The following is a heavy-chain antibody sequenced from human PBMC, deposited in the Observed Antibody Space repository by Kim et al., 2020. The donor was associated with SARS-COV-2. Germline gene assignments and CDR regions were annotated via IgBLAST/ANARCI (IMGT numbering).Heavy chain of an antibody. CDR2: ISSNGGST. CDR3: VKDLSTVFGGVIVRDY. D-gene: IGHD3-16*02. V-gene: IGHV3-64D*09. CDR1: GFTFSSYA. Sequence: GGSLRLSCSASGFTFSSYAMHWVRQAPGKGLEYVSAISSNGGSTYYADSVKGRFTISRDNSKNTLYLQMSSLRAEDTAVYYCVKDLSTVFGGVIVRDYWGQGTLVTVSS. J-gene: IGHJ4*02.